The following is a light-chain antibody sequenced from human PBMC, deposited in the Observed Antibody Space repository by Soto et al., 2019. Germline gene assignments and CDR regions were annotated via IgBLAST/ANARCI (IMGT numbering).Light chain of an antibody. CDR3: QQFGSSPPWT. V-gene: IGKV3-20*01. CDR1: QSVSSNY. Sequence: EIVLTQSPGTLSLSPGERATLSCRASQSVSSNYLVWYQQKPGQPPRLLIYGASSRATGIPDMFSGSGSGTDFTLTISRLEPEDFALYYCQQFGSSPPWTFGQGTKVEIK. J-gene: IGKJ1*01. CDR2: GAS.